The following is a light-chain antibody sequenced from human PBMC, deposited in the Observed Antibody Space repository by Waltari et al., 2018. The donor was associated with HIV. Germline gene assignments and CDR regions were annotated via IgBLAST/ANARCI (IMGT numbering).Light chain of an antibody. CDR2: KTS. CDR3: QQYKNSPWT. J-gene: IGKJ1*01. CDR1: QSIISW. Sequence: DIQMTQSPYTLSASVGGRVSITYRASQSIISWLAWYQQKPGKAPKVVIYKTSSIESGVPSRFSGSGSGTEFTLTSSCLQPDDFATYYCQQYKNSPWTFGQGTKVEIK. V-gene: IGKV1-5*03.